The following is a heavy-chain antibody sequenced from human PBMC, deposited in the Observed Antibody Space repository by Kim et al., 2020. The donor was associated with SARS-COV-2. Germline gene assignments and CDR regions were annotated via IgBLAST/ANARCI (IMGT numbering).Heavy chain of an antibody. CDR2: ISYDGSNK. V-gene: IGHV3-30*18. Sequence: GGSLRLSCAASGFTFSSYGMHWVRQAPGKGLEWVAVISYDGSNKYYADSVKGRFTISRDNSKNTLYLQMNSLRAEDTAVYYCAKTFSWNIRGIAFDYWGQGTLVTVSS. CDR1: GFTFSSYG. J-gene: IGHJ4*02. CDR3: AKTFSWNIRGIAFDY. D-gene: IGHD1-1*01.